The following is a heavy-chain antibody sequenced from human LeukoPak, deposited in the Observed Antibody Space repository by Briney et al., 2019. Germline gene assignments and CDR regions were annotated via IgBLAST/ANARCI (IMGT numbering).Heavy chain of an antibody. CDR2: INYSGST. V-gene: IGHV4-59*12. J-gene: IGHJ4*02. D-gene: IGHD2-21*02. Sequence: SETLSLTCTVSGDSISSYYWSWIRQPPGKGLEWIGYINYSGSTNYSPSLKSRVTISVDTSKNQFSLRLSSVTAADTAMYYCARVPARRVVTTPTYFDYWGQGTPVTVSS. CDR1: GDSISSYY. CDR3: ARVPARRVVTTPTYFDY.